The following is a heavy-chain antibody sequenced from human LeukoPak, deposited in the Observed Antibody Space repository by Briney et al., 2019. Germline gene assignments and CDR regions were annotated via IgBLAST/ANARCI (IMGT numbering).Heavy chain of an antibody. CDR3: AKQWGYSVPPTIDY. CDR2: ISGSGGST. V-gene: IGHV3-23*01. Sequence: PGGSLRLSCAASGFTFSSYAMSWVRQAPGKRQERVSAISGSGGSTYYADSVKGRFTISRDNSKNTLYLQMNSLRAEDTAVYYCAKQWGYSVPPTIDYWGQGTLVTVSS. J-gene: IGHJ4*02. CDR1: GFTFSSYA. D-gene: IGHD5/OR15-5a*01.